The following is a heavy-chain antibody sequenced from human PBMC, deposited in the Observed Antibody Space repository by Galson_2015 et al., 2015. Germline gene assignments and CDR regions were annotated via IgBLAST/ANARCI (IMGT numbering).Heavy chain of an antibody. Sequence: SLRLSCAASGFTVSSNYMSWVRQAPGKGLEWVSVIYSGGSTYYADSVKGRFTISRDNSKNTLYLQMNSLRAEDTAVYYCARDEARGLDYYGSGSNDWGQGTTVTVSS. CDR1: GFTVSSNY. D-gene: IGHD3-10*01. CDR3: ARDEARGLDYYGSGSND. CDR2: IYSGGST. J-gene: IGHJ6*02. V-gene: IGHV3-53*01.